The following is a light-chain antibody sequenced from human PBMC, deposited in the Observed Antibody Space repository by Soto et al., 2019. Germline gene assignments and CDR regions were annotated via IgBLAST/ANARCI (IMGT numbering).Light chain of an antibody. CDR1: SSNIGNNA. CDR3: AAWDDSLNGYV. J-gene: IGLJ1*01. V-gene: IGLV1-36*01. CDR2: YDD. Sequence: QAVVTQPPSVSEAPRQRVTISCSGSSSNIGNNAVNWNQQLPGKAPKLLIYYDDLLPSGVSDRFSGSKSGTSASLAISGLQSEDEADYYCAAWDDSLNGYVFGTGTKLTVL.